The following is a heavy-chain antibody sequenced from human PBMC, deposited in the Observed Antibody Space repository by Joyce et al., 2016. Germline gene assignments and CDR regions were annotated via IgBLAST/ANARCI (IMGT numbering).Heavy chain of an antibody. CDR2: IHTSGTT. J-gene: IGHJ4*02. D-gene: IGHD3-16*01. CDR3: ALGSFFDC. CDR1: GGSVSSGSHF. Sequence: QVQLQESGPGLVKPSQTLSLTCTVSGGSVSSGSHFWSWIRQPADKGLECIGRIHTSGTTSYNPALKSRVTISIDTSKNQFSLKLSSVTAADTAVYFCALGSFFDCWGQGALVSVSS. V-gene: IGHV4-61*02.